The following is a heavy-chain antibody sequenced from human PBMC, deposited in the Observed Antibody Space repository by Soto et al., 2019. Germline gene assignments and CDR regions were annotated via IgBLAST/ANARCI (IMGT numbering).Heavy chain of an antibody. J-gene: IGHJ4*02. Sequence: HPGGSLRLSCAASGFTFSSYSISWVRQAPWKGLEWVSAISGSGVSTYYADSVKGRFTISRDNSKNTLYLQMNSLRAEDTAVYYFFNDLWELLLPPPSAYPSNIDYLGQRTLVTVSP. CDR3: FNDLWELLLPPPSAYPSNIDY. CDR1: GFTFSSYS. CDR2: ISGSGVST. V-gene: IGHV3-23*01. D-gene: IGHD1-26*01.